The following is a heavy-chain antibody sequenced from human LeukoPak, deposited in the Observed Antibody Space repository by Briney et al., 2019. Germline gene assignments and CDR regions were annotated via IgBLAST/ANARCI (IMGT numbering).Heavy chain of an antibody. CDR2: ILSKSEGGTA. Sequence: GRSLRLSCAASGFTFSSYGMHWVRQAPGKGLEWVGRILSKSEGGTADYSSPVKGRFTISRDDSKNTLYLQMDSLKTEDTAIYYCTTESYDRWGQGTLVTVSS. D-gene: IGHD3-22*01. V-gene: IGHV3-15*01. CDR1: GFTFSSYG. J-gene: IGHJ4*02. CDR3: TTESYDR.